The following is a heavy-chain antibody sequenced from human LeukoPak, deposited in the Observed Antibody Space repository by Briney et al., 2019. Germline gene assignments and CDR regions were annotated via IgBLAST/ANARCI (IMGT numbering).Heavy chain of an antibody. CDR3: ARTIGERDGYSVDAFDI. J-gene: IGHJ3*02. Sequence: PSETLSLTCTVSGGSISSSSYYWGWIRQPPGKGLEWIGSIYYSGSTYYNPSLKSRVTISVDTSKNQFSLKLSSVTAADTAVYYCARTIGERDGYSVDAFDIWGQGTMVTVSS. CDR1: GGSISSSSYY. CDR2: IYYSGST. V-gene: IGHV4-39*01. D-gene: IGHD5-24*01.